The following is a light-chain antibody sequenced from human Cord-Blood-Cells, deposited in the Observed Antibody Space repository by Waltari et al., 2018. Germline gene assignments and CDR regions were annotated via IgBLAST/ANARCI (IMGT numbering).Light chain of an antibody. Sequence: QSVLTQPPSVSAAPGQKVTIPCSGSSSNIGNNYVSWSQQLPGTAPKLLISDTNTRPSGIPDRFSGSKSGTSATLGITGLQTGDEADYYCGTWDSSLSAGVFGGGTKLTVL. CDR2: DTN. V-gene: IGLV1-51*01. J-gene: IGLJ3*02. CDR1: SSNIGNNY. CDR3: GTWDSSLSAGV.